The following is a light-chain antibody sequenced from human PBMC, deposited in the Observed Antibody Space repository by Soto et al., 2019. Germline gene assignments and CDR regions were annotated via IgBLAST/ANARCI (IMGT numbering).Light chain of an antibody. CDR3: QRYGSSPPLT. CDR1: QSVSSSY. Sequence: EIVLMQSPGTLSLSPGESATLSCRASQSVSSSYLAWYQQKPGQAPRLLIDGASNRATGIPDRFSGSGSGTDFTLTISRLEPEDFAVYYCQRYGSSPPLTFGGGTKVEIK. V-gene: IGKV3-20*01. J-gene: IGKJ4*01. CDR2: GAS.